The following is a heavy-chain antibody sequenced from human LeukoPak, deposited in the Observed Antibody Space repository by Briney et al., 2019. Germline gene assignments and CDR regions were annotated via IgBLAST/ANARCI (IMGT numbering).Heavy chain of an antibody. J-gene: IGHJ4*02. CDR3: ARVYGSGSSLPNDY. Sequence: GALVKVSCKASGGTFSSYAISWVRQAPGQGLEWMGGITPIFGTANYAQKFQGRVTITADKSTSTAYMELSSLRSEDTAVYYCARVYGSGSSLPNDYWGQGTLVTVSS. V-gene: IGHV1-69*06. CDR1: GGTFSSYA. CDR2: ITPIFGTA. D-gene: IGHD3-10*01.